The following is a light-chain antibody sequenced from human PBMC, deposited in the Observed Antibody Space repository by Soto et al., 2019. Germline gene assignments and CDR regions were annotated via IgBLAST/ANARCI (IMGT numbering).Light chain of an antibody. CDR3: QQYGYIPTSLT. Sequence: EVVPTQSPCALSMTTGERATLSCRDIQSVSSYLAWYQQKPGQAPRLLIYDASSRATGIPDRFSGSGSGTDFTLTISRLGPEDFAVYYCQQYGYIPTSLTFGPGTKVDIK. CDR2: DAS. V-gene: IGKV3-20*01. J-gene: IGKJ3*01. CDR1: QSVSSY.